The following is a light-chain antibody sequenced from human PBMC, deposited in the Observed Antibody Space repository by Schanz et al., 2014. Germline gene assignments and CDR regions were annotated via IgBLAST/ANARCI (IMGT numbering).Light chain of an antibody. CDR2: GAY. Sequence: IQLTQSPSAMSASVGDRVTLTCRASQGISSWLAWYQQKPGKAPRLLIFGAYNLQKGVPSRFSGSGSGTDFNLTITSLQPEDFATYFCQQANSFPPTFGQGTRLEIK. CDR3: QQANSFPPT. V-gene: IGKV1-12*01. CDR1: QGISSW. J-gene: IGKJ5*01.